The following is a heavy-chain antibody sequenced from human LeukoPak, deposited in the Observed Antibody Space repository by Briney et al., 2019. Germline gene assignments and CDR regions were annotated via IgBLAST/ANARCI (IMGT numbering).Heavy chain of an antibody. D-gene: IGHD1-26*01. J-gene: IGHJ4*02. CDR3: ARHEGSGSYYSY. Sequence: GESLKISCKGSGYSFTTYWIAWVRQMPGRGLEWMGIISPDDSEIRYSPSFRGQVTISADKPISTAYLQWSRLKASDTAIYYCARHEGSGSYYSYWGQGTLVTVSS. CDR2: ISPDDSEI. V-gene: IGHV5-51*01. CDR1: GYSFTTYW.